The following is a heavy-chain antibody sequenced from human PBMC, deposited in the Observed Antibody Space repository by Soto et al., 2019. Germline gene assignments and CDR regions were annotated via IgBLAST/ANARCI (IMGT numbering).Heavy chain of an antibody. D-gene: IGHD1-1*01. J-gene: IGHJ2*01. V-gene: IGHV3-33*01. CDR2: IWNDGSKK. CDR3: VRGIPFQYSNNWLHWYFDL. CDR1: GFVYSTYA. Sequence: GGSLRLSCAASGFVYSTYAMHWVRLSPGKGLEWVALIWNDGSKKYYVDSVKGRFTISRDNSQNTLNLQMDSLRAEDTAVYFCVRGIPFQYSNNWLHWYFDLWGRGTQVTVSS.